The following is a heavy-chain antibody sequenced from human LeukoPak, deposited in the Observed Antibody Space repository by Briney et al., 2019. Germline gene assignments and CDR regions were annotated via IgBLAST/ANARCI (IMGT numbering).Heavy chain of an antibody. CDR2: IYSGDSDT. V-gene: IGHV5-51*01. D-gene: IGHD1-26*01. J-gene: IGHJ1*01. CDR3: ARARGEGATPDYFQH. CDR1: GYSFTSYW. Sequence: GESLKSSCKGSGYSFTSYWIGWVRQMPGKCLEWMGIIYSGDSDTRYSPSFQGQVTISADKSISTAYLQWSSLKASDTAMYYCARARGEGATPDYFQHWGQGTLVTVSS.